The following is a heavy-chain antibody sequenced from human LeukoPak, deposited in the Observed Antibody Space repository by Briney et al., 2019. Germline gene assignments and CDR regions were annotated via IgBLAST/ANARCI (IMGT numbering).Heavy chain of an antibody. D-gene: IGHD6-13*01. CDR2: ISYDGSNK. Sequence: GGSLRLSCAASGFTFSSYGMHWVRQAPGKGLEWVAVISYDGSNKYYADSVKGRFTISRDNSKNTLYLQVNSLRAEDTAVYYCAKEIAAAGYYYYYGMDVWGQGTTVTVSS. V-gene: IGHV3-30*18. CDR3: AKEIAAAGYYYYYGMDV. CDR1: GFTFSSYG. J-gene: IGHJ6*02.